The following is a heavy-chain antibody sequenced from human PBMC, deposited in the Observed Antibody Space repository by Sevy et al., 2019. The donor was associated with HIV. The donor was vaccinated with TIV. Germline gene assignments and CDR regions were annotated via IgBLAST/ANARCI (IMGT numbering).Heavy chain of an antibody. V-gene: IGHV5-51*01. J-gene: IGHJ4*02. CDR2: IYSGDSET. CDR1: GFRFSNYW. D-gene: IGHD3-9*01. CDR3: ASSSSAILRAIDY. Sequence: GESLKIACKGSGFRFSNYWIGWVRQMPGKGLEWMGIIYSGDSETRYGPSFQAQVTISADKSINTAYLQWSSLKASDSAMYFCASSSSAILRAIDYWGQGTLVTVSS.